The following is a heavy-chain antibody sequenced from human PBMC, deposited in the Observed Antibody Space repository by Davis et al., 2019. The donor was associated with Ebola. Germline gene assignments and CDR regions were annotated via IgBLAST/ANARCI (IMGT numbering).Heavy chain of an antibody. J-gene: IGHJ6*02. CDR2: IYHSGST. V-gene: IGHV4-4*02. D-gene: IGHD6-19*01. Sequence: GSLRLSCAVSGGSISSSNWWSWVRQPPGKGLEWIGEIYHSGSTNYNPSLKSRVTISVDKSKNQFSLKLSSVTAADTAVYYCARDSRWLVPGTYYYYGMDVWGQGTTVTVSS. CDR3: ARDSRWLVPGTYYYYGMDV. CDR1: GGSISSSNW.